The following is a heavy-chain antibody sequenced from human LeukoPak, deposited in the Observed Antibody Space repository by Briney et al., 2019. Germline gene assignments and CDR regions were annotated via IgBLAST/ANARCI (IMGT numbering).Heavy chain of an antibody. D-gene: IGHD1-26*01. J-gene: IGHJ4*02. Sequence: PGGSLRLSCAASGFTFSSYSMNWVRQAPGKGLEWVSYISSSSSTIYYADSVKGRFTISRDNAKNSLYLQMNSLRAEDTAVYYCAREIVGAACSWGQGTLVTVSS. CDR1: GFTFSSYS. CDR2: ISSSSSTI. CDR3: AREIVGAACS. V-gene: IGHV3-48*04.